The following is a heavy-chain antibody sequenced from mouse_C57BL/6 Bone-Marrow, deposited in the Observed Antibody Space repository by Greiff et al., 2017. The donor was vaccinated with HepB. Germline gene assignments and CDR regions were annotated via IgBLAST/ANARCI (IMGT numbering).Heavy chain of an antibody. CDR2: ISSGSSTI. Sequence: EVKLMESGGGLVKPGGSLKLSCAASGFTFSDYGMHWVRQAPEKGLEWVAYISSGSSTIYYADTVKGRFTISRDNAKNTLFLQMTSLRSEDTAMYYCARAGFTTVVAGDYWGQGTTLTVSS. V-gene: IGHV5-17*01. D-gene: IGHD1-1*01. CDR3: ARAGFTTVVAGDY. J-gene: IGHJ2*01. CDR1: GFTFSDYG.